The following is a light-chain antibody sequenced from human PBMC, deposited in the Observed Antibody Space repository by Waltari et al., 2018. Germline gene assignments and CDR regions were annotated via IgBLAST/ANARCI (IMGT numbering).Light chain of an antibody. CDR1: QSVRSH. V-gene: IGKV3-11*01. J-gene: IGKJ2*01. CDR3: QQRSNWHT. CDR2: EAS. Sequence: EIVLTQSPATRSLSPGERANLSCRASQSVRSHLAWYQHQPGQAPRLLFYEASSRSAGIPARFSGSGSGTVFTLTISSLEPEDFAVYYCQQRSNWHTFGQGTKLEIK.